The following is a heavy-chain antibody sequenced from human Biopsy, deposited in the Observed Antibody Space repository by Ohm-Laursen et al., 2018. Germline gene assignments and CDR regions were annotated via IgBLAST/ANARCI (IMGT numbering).Heavy chain of an antibody. CDR3: ARGGGYNWNNGWFDP. J-gene: IGHJ5*02. Sequence: GSSVKVSCKASGYTFTTYYIHWVRQAPGQGLEWMGWMNPDSGNTGYAQKFQGRVTITADEFMSTAYMELSSLRSEDTAVYYCARGGGYNWNNGWFDPWGQGTLVTVSS. CDR2: MNPDSGNT. CDR1: GYTFTTYY. D-gene: IGHD1/OR15-1a*01. V-gene: IGHV1-8*01.